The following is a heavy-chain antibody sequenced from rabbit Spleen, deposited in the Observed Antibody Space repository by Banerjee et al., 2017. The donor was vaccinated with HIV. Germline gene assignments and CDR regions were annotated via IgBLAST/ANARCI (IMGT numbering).Heavy chain of an antibody. CDR3: ARDTSSSFSSYGMDL. D-gene: IGHD1-1*01. CDR1: GFSFSDRDV. Sequence: QEQLEESGGGLVKPEGSLTLTCKASGFSFSDRDVMCWVRQAPGKGLEWIVCIDAGSGGFTYYASWAKGRFTISKTSSTTVTLQMTRLTAADTATYFCARDTSSSFSSYGMDLWAQAPSSPS. CDR2: IDAGSGGFT. V-gene: IGHV1S45*01. J-gene: IGHJ6*01.